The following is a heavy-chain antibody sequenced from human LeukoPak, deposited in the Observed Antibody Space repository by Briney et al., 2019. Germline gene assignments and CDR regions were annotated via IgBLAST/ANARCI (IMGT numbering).Heavy chain of an antibody. J-gene: IGHJ5*02. CDR3: ARSSYYGDYAFNWFGP. V-gene: IGHV4-34*01. Sequence: SETLSLTCAVYGGSFSGYYWSWIRQPPGKGLEWIGEINHSGSTDYNPSLKSRVTISVDTSKNQFSLKLSSVTAADTAVYYCARSSYYGDYAFNWFGPWGQGTLVTVSS. D-gene: IGHD4-17*01. CDR2: INHSGST. CDR1: GGSFSGYY.